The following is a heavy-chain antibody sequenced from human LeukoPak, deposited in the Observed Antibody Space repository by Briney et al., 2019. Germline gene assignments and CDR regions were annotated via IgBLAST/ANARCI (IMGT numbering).Heavy chain of an antibody. CDR2: MYYSGDT. Sequence: PSETLSLTCAVSGGSISSGPYYWGWIRQPPGKGLEWIGSMYYSGDTYYKPSLQSRVTISGDPSKNQFSLKLSSVTAADTAVYYCARLRATLTVVVTPFDSWGQGTLVTVSS. V-gene: IGHV4-39*01. D-gene: IGHD3-22*01. CDR3: ARLRATLTVVVTPFDS. CDR1: GGSISSGPYY. J-gene: IGHJ4*02.